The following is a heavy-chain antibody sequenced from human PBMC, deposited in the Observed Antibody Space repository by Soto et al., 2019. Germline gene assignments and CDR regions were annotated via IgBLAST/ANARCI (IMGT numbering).Heavy chain of an antibody. CDR1: GGSISSSSYY. CDR2: IYYSGST. CDR3: ASISNYYGSGSPRYYFDY. J-gene: IGHJ4*02. V-gene: IGHV4-39*01. Sequence: QLQLQESGPGLVKPSETLSLACTVSGGSISSSSYYWGWIRQPPGKGLEWIGSIYYSGSTYYNPSLKSRVTISVDTSKNQFSLKLSSVTDADTAVYYCASISNYYGSGSPRYYFDYWGQGTLVTVSS. D-gene: IGHD3-10*01.